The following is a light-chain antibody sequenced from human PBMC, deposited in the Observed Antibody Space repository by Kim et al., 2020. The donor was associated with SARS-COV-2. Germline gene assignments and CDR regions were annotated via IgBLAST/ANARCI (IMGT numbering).Light chain of an antibody. CDR1: QSISDTY. V-gene: IGKV3-20*01. CDR3: QQYGSSPRT. Sequence: SPGEIASLSCRASQSISDTYLAWYQQKPGQAPRLLIYGASTRATGIPDRFSGSGSGTDFTLTISRLEPEDFAVYFCQQYGSSPRTFGQGTKVDIK. CDR2: GAS. J-gene: IGKJ1*01.